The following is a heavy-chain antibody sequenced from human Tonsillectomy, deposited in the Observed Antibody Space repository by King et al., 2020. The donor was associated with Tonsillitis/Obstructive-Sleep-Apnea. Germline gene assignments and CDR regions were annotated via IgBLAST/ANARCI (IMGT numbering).Heavy chain of an antibody. CDR3: AIRPITGTAGIDY. J-gene: IGHJ4*02. CDR2: ISYDGNNK. CDR1: GFTFSRHG. Sequence: VQLVESGGGVVQPGRSLRLSCAASGFTFSRHGMHWVRQAPGKGLEWVAVISYDGNNKYYADSVKGRFTISRDNSKYTLYLQMNSLRAEDTAVYYCAIRPITGTAGIDYWGQGTLVTVSS. V-gene: IGHV3-30*03. D-gene: IGHD1-7*01.